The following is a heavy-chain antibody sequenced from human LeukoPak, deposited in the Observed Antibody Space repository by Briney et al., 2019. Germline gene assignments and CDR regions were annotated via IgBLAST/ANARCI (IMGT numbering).Heavy chain of an antibody. V-gene: IGHV3-30*03. D-gene: IGHD3-10*01. CDR2: ISYDGSNK. CDR3: ARGSGGFDY. J-gene: IGHJ4*02. Sequence: GGSLRLSCAASGFTFSNYGIHWVRQAPGKGLEWVAVISYDGSNKYYADSVKGRCTISRDKSKNTVYLQMNSLRAEDTAVYYCARGSGGFDYWGQGTLVTVSS. CDR1: GFTFSNYG.